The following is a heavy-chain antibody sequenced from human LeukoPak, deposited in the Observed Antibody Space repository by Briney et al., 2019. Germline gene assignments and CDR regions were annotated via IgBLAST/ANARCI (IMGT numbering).Heavy chain of an antibody. CDR1: GGSISSSSYY. CDR2: IYYSGST. D-gene: IGHD2-2*01. J-gene: IGHJ4*02. V-gene: IGHV4-39*01. Sequence: SETLSLTFTVSGGSISSSSYYWGWIRQPPGKGLEWIGNIYYSGSTNYNPSLMSRVAISVETSKNQFSLKLSSVTAADTAVYYCARLYFSATCYLWRYYFDFWGQGTLVTVSS. CDR3: ARLYFSATCYLWRYYFDF.